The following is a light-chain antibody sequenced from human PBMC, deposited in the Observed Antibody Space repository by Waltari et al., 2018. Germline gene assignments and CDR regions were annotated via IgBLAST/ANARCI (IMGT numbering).Light chain of an antibody. Sequence: EVVLSQSPGTLALSPGERATLSSRATQSVSRSRIAWYLHKPGQSPRLLIYGASGRSAAIPDRFSGSGSGTDVTLTISRVEPEDCAVYYCQQFGSSVMYTVGEGTKLEI. CDR1: QSVSRSR. CDR2: GAS. CDR3: QQFGSSVMYT. V-gene: IGKV3-20*01. J-gene: IGKJ2*01.